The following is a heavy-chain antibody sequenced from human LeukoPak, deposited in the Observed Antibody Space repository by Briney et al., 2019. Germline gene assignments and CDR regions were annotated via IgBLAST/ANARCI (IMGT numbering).Heavy chain of an antibody. CDR1: GFTFSGYW. CDR3: TRNEV. V-gene: IGHV3-7*01. J-gene: IGHJ4*02. D-gene: IGHD1-1*01. Sequence: PGGSLRLSCAGSGFTFSGYWMGWVRQAPGKGLEWVANIKQDGSNKYYVDSVKGRFTISRDNAKNSLSLQMNSLRAEDTGVYYCTRNEVWGQGTLVTVSS. CDR2: IKQDGSNK.